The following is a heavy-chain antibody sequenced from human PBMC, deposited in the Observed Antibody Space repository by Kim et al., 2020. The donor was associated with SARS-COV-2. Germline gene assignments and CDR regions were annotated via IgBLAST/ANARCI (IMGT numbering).Heavy chain of an antibody. Sequence: SQTLSLTCAISGDSVSSNSAAWNWIRQSPSRGLEWLGRTYYRSKRYNDYAVSVKSRITINPDTSKNQFSLQLNSVTPEDTAVYYCARGPSDSSGWLGSGMDVWGQGTTVTVSS. CDR3: ARGPSDSSGWLGSGMDV. CDR1: GDSVSSNSAA. CDR2: TYYRSKRYN. J-gene: IGHJ6*02. D-gene: IGHD6-19*01. V-gene: IGHV6-1*01.